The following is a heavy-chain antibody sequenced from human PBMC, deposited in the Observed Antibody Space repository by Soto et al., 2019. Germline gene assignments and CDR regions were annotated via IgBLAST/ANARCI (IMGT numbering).Heavy chain of an antibody. J-gene: IGHJ6*03. Sequence: QVQLVQSGAEVSKPGASVTVSCRSSGDSFNDYYIHWVRPAPGQGLEWMGWINPNGGVTKYAQKSQGWVTMTRDTSIRAVYQQLIRLRYADTAGYYWAGESRGATLTLDYYFFDMEVWCTGTAVTVSS. CDR2: INPNGGVT. CDR3: AGESRGATLTLDYYFFDMEV. V-gene: IGHV1-2*04. D-gene: IGHD5-12*01. CDR1: GDSFNDYY.